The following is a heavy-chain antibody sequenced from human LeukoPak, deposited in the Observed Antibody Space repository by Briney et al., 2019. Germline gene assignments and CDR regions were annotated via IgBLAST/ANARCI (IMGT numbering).Heavy chain of an antibody. D-gene: IGHD6-6*01. CDR2: INAGNGNT. CDR1: GYTFTSYA. J-gene: IGHJ6*03. Sequence: ASVKVSCKASGYTFTSYAMHWVRQAPGQRLEWMGWINAGNGNTKYSQEFQGRVTITRDTSASTAYMELSSLRSEDMAVYYCARNSQYSGRGYMDVWGKGTTVTVSS. V-gene: IGHV1-3*03. CDR3: ARNSQYSGRGYMDV.